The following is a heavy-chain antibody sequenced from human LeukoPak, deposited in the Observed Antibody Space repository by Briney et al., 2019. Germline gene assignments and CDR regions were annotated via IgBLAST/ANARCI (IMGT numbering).Heavy chain of an antibody. V-gene: IGHV3-30*04. Sequence: GGSLRLSCAASGFTFSNYAMNWVRQAPGKGLEWVAVISYDGNKKYYADSVKGRFTISRDTSKNTLYLQMNSLRAEDTAVYYCARWKSLKGTFDYWGQGTLVTVSS. CDR2: ISYDGNKK. J-gene: IGHJ4*02. CDR1: GFTFSNYA. CDR3: ARWKSLKGTFDY. D-gene: IGHD1-7*01.